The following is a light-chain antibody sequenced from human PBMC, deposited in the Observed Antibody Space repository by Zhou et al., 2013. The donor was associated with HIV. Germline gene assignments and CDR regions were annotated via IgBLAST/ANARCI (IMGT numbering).Light chain of an antibody. CDR1: QGVTNY. CDR2: GAS. V-gene: IGKV1-27*01. Sequence: DIQMTQSPSSLSASVGDRVTITCRASQGVTNYLAWYQHKPGKVPKLLIYGASTLQSGVPSRFGGSGSGTHFTLTISGLQPEDIATYYCQNYNSAPTWSFGQGTRVEIK. J-gene: IGKJ1*01. CDR3: QNYNSAPTWS.